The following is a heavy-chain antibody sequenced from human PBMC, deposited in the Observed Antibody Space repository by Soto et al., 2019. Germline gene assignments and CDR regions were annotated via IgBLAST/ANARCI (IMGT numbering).Heavy chain of an antibody. CDR3: ARDPDSSGWYYFDY. Sequence: QVQLVESGGGVVQLGRSLRLSCAASGFTFSSYAMHWVRQAPGKGLEWVAVISYDGSNKYYADSVKGRFTISRDNSKNTLYLQMNSLRAEDTAVYYCARDPDSSGWYYFDYWGQGTLVTVSS. D-gene: IGHD6-19*01. CDR2: ISYDGSNK. V-gene: IGHV3-30-3*01. J-gene: IGHJ4*02. CDR1: GFTFSSYA.